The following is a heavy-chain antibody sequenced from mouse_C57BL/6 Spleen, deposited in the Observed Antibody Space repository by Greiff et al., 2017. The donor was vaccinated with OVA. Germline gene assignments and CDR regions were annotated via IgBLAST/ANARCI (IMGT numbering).Heavy chain of an antibody. D-gene: IGHD2-2*01. Sequence: QVQLQQPGAELVKPGASVKLSCKASGYTFTSYWMHWVKQRPGQGLEWIGMIHPNSGSTNYNEKFKSKATLTVDKSSSTAYMQLSSLTSEDSAVYYWARGDGYDYWYFDVWGTGTTVTVSS. CDR3: ARGDGYDYWYFDV. CDR1: GYTFTSYW. J-gene: IGHJ1*03. CDR2: IHPNSGST. V-gene: IGHV1-64*01.